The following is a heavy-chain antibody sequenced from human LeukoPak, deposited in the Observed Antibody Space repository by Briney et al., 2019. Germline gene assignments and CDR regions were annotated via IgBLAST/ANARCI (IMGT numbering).Heavy chain of an antibody. V-gene: IGHV4-34*01. CDR3: AREGHSSGWYEYYFDY. Sequence: ASETLSLTCAVYGGSFSGYYWSWIRQPPGKGLEWIGEINHSGSTNYNPSLKSRVTISVDTSKNQFSLKLSSVTAADTAVYYCAREGHSSGWYEYYFDYWGQGTLVTVSS. CDR1: GGSFSGYY. D-gene: IGHD6-19*01. CDR2: INHSGST. J-gene: IGHJ4*02.